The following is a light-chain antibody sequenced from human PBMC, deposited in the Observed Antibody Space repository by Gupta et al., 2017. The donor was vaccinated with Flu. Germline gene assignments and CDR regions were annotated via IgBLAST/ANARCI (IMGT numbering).Light chain of an antibody. V-gene: IGLV4-69*01. CDR3: QTWGTGIWV. CDR1: GHGACA. CDR2: VERDGSH. Sequence: GHGACAIAWQQQRPDKGPRYLMKVERDGSHTKGDGIPDRFSGSSSGPERYLTISSLQSEDEADYYCQTWGTGIWVFGGGTKLTVL. J-gene: IGLJ3*02.